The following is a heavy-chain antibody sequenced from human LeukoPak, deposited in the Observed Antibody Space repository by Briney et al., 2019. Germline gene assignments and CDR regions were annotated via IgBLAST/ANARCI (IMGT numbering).Heavy chain of an antibody. CDR3: ARRTNSGWYYFDY. Sequence: ASVTVSCKASGYTFTSYYMHWVRQAPGQGLEWMGLINPSGGSTTYAQKFQGRVTMTRDTSTSTVYMELSSLRSEDTAVYYCARRTNSGWYYFDYWGQGTLVTVSS. D-gene: IGHD6-19*01. V-gene: IGHV1-46*01. J-gene: IGHJ4*02. CDR1: GYTFTSYY. CDR2: INPSGGST.